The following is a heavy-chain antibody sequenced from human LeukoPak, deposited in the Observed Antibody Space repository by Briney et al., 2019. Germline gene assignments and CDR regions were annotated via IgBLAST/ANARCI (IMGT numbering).Heavy chain of an antibody. CDR1: GFIVSSNY. V-gene: IGHV3-23*01. J-gene: IGHJ4*02. CDR2: ISSSGVGT. Sequence: GGSLRLSCAVSGFIVSSNYINWVRQAPGKGLEWVSAISSSGVGTSYADSAKGRFTISRDNSKNTLYLQMNSLRAEDTAVYYCAKLPTYYYDSSSYHFDYWGQGTLVTVSS. D-gene: IGHD3-22*01. CDR3: AKLPTYYYDSSSYHFDY.